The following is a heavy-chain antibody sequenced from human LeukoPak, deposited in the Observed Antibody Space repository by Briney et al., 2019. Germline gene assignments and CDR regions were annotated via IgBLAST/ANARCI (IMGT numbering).Heavy chain of an antibody. V-gene: IGHV3-7*01. CDR2: IKPDGTEK. CDR1: GFVFSNYW. J-gene: IGHJ4*02. Sequence: GGSLRLSCAASGFVFSNYWMSWVRQAPGKGLEWVANIKPDGTEKYCVDSLKGRFTISRDNTKNSLYLQMNSLRVEDTAVYYCARGGNSSWDYWGQGALVTVSS. CDR3: ARGGNSSWDY. D-gene: IGHD2-21*01.